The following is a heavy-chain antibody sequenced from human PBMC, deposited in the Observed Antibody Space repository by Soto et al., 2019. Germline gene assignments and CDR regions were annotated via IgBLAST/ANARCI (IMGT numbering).Heavy chain of an antibody. J-gene: IGHJ5*02. D-gene: IGHD4-4*01. CDR1: GYTFTSYG. V-gene: IGHV1-18*01. CDR2: ISAYNGNT. Sequence: ASVKVSCKASGYTFTSYGISWVRQAPGQGLEWMGWISAYNGNTNYAQKLQGRVTISTDTSTSTAYMELTGLRSDDTAVYYCAGDLDSHYNDSHASSYPRAQRTPVTGSS. CDR3: AGDLDSHYNDSHASSYP.